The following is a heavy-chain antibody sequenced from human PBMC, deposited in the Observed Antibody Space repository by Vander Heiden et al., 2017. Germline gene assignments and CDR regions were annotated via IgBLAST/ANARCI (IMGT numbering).Heavy chain of an antibody. CDR3: TTVIVAGGY. V-gene: IGHV3-15*01. J-gene: IGHJ4*02. Sequence: EVQLVESGGGLVKPGGSLRLSCAVSGLTFSSYWMSWARQAPGKGLEWVGRIKNKGDGGTIDYAAPVKGRFTISRDDSKNMLYLQMDSLKNEDTAIYYWTTVIVAGGYWGQGTQVTVSS. D-gene: IGHD3-16*02. CDR2: IKNKGDGGTI. CDR1: GLTFSSYW.